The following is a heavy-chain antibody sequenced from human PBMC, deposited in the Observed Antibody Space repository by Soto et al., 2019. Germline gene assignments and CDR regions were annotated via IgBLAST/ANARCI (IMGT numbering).Heavy chain of an antibody. Sequence: QIQLVQSGPEVRKPGTSVKVSCKASGLTFRNFAVQWVRQARGQRPEWIGWIVFGSGNTNYSQKLQERVTLTRDTSTNTVYMELRRLGIEDTAVYYCAAESTQVVTSAGDYWGQGTRVTVSS. CDR3: AAESTQVVTSAGDY. D-gene: IGHD2-21*02. CDR1: GLTFRNFA. J-gene: IGHJ4*02. V-gene: IGHV1-58*01. CDR2: IVFGSGNT.